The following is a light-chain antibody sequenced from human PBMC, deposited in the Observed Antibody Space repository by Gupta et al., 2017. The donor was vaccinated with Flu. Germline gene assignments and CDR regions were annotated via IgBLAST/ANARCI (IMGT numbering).Light chain of an antibody. Sequence: DIQMTQSPPSLSASVGDRVPITRQASHAISMFLRWYQQKPGKAPRLLIFHASSMETGIPSRFSGDGSGTNFTFTISSLQPEDFAPYYCQQYDTLPLTFGGGTRVGIK. V-gene: IGKV1-33*01. CDR1: HAISMF. J-gene: IGKJ4*01. CDR2: HAS. CDR3: QQYDTLPLT.